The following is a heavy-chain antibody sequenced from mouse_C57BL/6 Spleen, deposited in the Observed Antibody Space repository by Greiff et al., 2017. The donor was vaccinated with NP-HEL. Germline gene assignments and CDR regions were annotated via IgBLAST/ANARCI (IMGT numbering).Heavy chain of an antibody. Sequence: EVQLVESGGGLVQSGRSLRLSCATSGFTFSDFYMEWVRQAPGKGLEWIAASRNKANDYTTEYSASVKGRFIVSRDTSQSILYLQMNALRAEDTAIYYCARDAGGADFDVWGTGTTVTVSS. J-gene: IGHJ1*03. CDR1: GFTFSDFY. CDR2: SRNKANDYTT. V-gene: IGHV7-1*01. CDR3: ARDAGGADFDV.